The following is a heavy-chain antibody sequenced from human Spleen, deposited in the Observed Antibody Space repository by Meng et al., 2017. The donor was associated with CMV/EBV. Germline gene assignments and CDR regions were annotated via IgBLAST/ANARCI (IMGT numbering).Heavy chain of an antibody. CDR3: ARDTFGVATQEGDWFDP. D-gene: IGHD5-12*01. Sequence: SVKVSCKASGDTFSNYAISWVRQAPGQGLEWMGRIIPMLGIPNYAQKFQGRVTFTADRSTSTAYMEVTSLRSEDTAVYYCARDTFGVATQEGDWFDPWGQGTLVTVSS. CDR1: GDTFSNYA. V-gene: IGHV1-69*04. CDR2: IIPMLGIP. J-gene: IGHJ5*02.